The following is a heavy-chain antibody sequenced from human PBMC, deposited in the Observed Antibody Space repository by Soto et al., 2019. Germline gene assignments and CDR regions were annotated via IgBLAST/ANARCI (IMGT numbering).Heavy chain of an antibody. V-gene: IGHV3-33*01. D-gene: IGHD4-17*01. J-gene: IGHJ4*02. CDR1: GFTFSSYG. Sequence: QVQLVESGGGVVQPGRSLRLSCAASGFTFSSYGMHWVRQAPGKGLEWVAVIWYDGSNKYYADSVKGRFTISRDNSKNTLYLQMNSLRAEDTAMYYCAREGNYGVLPTAYWGQGTLVTVSS. CDR2: IWYDGSNK. CDR3: AREGNYGVLPTAY.